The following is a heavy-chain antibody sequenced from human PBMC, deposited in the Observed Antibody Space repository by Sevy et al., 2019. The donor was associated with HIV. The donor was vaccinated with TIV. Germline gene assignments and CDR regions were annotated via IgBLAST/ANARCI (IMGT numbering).Heavy chain of an antibody. D-gene: IGHD2-15*01. CDR2: IIPIFGTA. CDR1: GGTFSSYA. V-gene: IGHV1-69*13. J-gene: IGHJ4*02. CDR3: AREGTSGVYCRGGSCYSEGYYFDY. Sequence: ASVKVSCKASGGTFSSYAISWVRQAPGQGLEWMGGIIPIFGTANYAQKFQGRVTITADESTSTAYMELSSLRSEDTAVYYCAREGTSGVYCRGGSCYSEGYYFDYWGQGTLVTVSS.